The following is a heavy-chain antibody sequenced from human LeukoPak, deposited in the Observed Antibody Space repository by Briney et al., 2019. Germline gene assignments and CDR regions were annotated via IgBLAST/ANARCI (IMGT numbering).Heavy chain of an antibody. CDR1: GSSITTSNYY. Sequence: PSETLSLTCTVSGSSITTSNYYWAWMRQPPGEGLEWIGTISYSRSTYYNPSLNSRTTISVDTSKSRLSLNLKSVAAADMAVYYCARHSVVDMTYFHGYPRHFAPWGHGTLVTVSS. D-gene: IGHD5-12*01. CDR3: ARHSVVDMTYFHGYPRHFAP. J-gene: IGHJ5*02. CDR2: ISYSRST. V-gene: IGHV4-39*01.